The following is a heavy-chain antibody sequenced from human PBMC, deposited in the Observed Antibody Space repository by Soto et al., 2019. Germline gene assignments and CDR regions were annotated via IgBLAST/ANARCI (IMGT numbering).Heavy chain of an antibody. CDR2: ISGSDGST. CDR1: GFTFSSYA. Sequence: GGSLRLSCAASGFTFSSYAMSWVRQAPGKGLEWVSAISGSDGSTYYADSVKGRFTISRDNSKNTLYLQMNSLRAEDTAVYYCAKAGWEYDSSGYYEYWGQGTLVTVSS. V-gene: IGHV3-23*01. CDR3: AKAGWEYDSSGYYEY. J-gene: IGHJ4*02. D-gene: IGHD3-22*01.